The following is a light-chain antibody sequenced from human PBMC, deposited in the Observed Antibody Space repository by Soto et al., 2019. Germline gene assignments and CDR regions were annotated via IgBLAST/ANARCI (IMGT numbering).Light chain of an antibody. CDR2: EVT. J-gene: IGLJ1*01. CDR1: SSDVGGYNY. CDR3: ISYADTAYA. V-gene: IGLV2-8*01. Sequence: QSALTQPPSASGSPGQSVTISCTGTSSDVGGYNYVSWYQQHPGKAPKLMIYEVTKRPSGVPDRFSGSKSGNTASLTVSGLQAEDEADYYCISYADTAYAFGTGTKVTVL.